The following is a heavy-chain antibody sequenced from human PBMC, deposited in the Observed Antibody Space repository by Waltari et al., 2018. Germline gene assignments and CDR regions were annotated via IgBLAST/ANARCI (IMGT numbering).Heavy chain of an antibody. CDR3: VKDRSYYYYGMAV. J-gene: IGHJ6*02. Sequence: EVQLLESGGDLVQPGGSLRLSCAAYGFTFSTQAMSWVRQAPGKGLEWVSAISADGVRTSYADSVKGRFTISRDNSKNTLYLQMNSLRDEDTGLYYCVKDRSYYYYGMAVWGRGTTVTVSS. CDR1: GFTFSTQA. V-gene: IGHV3-23*01. CDR2: ISADGVRT.